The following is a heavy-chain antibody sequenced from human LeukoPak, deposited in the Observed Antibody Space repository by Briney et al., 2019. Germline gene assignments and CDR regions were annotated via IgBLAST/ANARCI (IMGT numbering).Heavy chain of an antibody. CDR2: IYYSGST. CDR3: ARVGSSSWYNYYYYYMDV. CDR1: GGSISSYY. Sequence: SETLSLTCTVSGGSISSYYWSWLRQPPGKGLEWIGYIYYSGSTNYNPSLKSRVTISVDTSKNQFSLKLSSVTAADTAVHYCARVGSSSWYNYYYYYMDVWGKGTTVTISS. V-gene: IGHV4-59*01. D-gene: IGHD6-13*01. J-gene: IGHJ6*03.